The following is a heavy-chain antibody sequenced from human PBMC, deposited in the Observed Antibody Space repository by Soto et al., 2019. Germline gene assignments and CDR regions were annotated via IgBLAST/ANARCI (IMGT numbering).Heavy chain of an antibody. CDR2: THHSGTT. Sequence: SETLSLTCTVSGASITTSYWIWIRQPPGQGLEWIGYTHHSGTTNYNTSLSGRVTMSMDTSKNQFSLRLSSVTAADAAVYFCARGALGGDFDYWGPGALVTVSS. CDR3: ARGALGGDFDY. D-gene: IGHD3-16*01. CDR1: GASITTSY. V-gene: IGHV4-59*01. J-gene: IGHJ4*02.